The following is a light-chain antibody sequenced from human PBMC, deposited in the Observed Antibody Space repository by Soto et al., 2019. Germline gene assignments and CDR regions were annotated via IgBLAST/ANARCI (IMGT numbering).Light chain of an antibody. Sequence: QLVLTQSPSASASLGASVKLTCTLSSGHSRNATAWHQQQPEKGPRYLMKINSDGSHIKGDEIPDRFSGSSSGAERYLTISRLQSEDEADYYCQAWVTGIGVFGGGTKLTVL. J-gene: IGLJ2*01. CDR2: INSDGSH. CDR3: QAWVTGIGV. V-gene: IGLV4-69*01. CDR1: SGHSRNA.